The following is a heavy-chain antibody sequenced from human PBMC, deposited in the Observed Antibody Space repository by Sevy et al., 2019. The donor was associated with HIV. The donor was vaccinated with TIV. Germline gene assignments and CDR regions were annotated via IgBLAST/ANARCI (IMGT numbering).Heavy chain of an antibody. CDR1: GFTFSDYY. V-gene: IGHV3-72*01. CDR3: AIVMRRILWWSLDS. J-gene: IGHJ4*02. Sequence: GGSLRLSCAASGFTFSDYYMHWVRQAPGKGLEWVGRIGNKANSYTTESAASAKGRFTISRDDSKNSLYLQMHSLKTDDTAVYYCAIVMRRILWWSLDSWGQGTLVTVSS. D-gene: IGHD2-21*01. CDR2: IGNKANSYTT.